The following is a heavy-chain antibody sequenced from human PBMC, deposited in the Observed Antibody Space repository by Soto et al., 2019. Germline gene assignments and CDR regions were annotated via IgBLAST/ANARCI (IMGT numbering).Heavy chain of an antibody. J-gene: IGHJ6*02. CDR3: ARDLWGYCGTDCYPLDV. V-gene: IGHV4-59*01. CDR1: GGTISRYY. D-gene: IGHD2-21*02. Sequence: QVQLQESGPGLVKPSETLSLTCTVSGGTISRYYWSWIRQPPGTGLEWIGYMYNTGSTVYNPSFKRLVTISVDTSKNQFALKLNSVTAADTAVYYCARDLWGYCGTDCYPLDVWGQGTTVTVSS. CDR2: MYNTGST.